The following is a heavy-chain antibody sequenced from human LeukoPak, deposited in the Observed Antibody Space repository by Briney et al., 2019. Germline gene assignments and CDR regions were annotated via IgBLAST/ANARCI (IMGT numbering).Heavy chain of an antibody. CDR3: ARALVGATTLDY. CDR1: GYTFTSYG. D-gene: IGHD1-26*01. J-gene: IGHJ4*02. Sequence: ASVKVSCKASGYTFTSYGISWVRQAPGQGLEWMGWINPNSGGTNYAQKFQGRVTMTRDTSISTAYMELSRLRSDDTAVYYCARALVGATTLDYWGQGTLVTVSS. CDR2: INPNSGGT. V-gene: IGHV1-2*02.